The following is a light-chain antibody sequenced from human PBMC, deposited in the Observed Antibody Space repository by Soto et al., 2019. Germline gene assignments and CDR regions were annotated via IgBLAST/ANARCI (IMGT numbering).Light chain of an antibody. CDR2: DAS. J-gene: IGKJ4*01. Sequence: EIVLTQSPATLSLSLGETATLSCRASQSVGSYLAWYQQKPGQAPRLLIYDASTRATGIPARCSGSGSGTDFTLTISSLAPEDCSVYYCQQRTNSPPVTFGGGTKVEIK. V-gene: IGKV3-11*01. CDR1: QSVGSY. CDR3: QQRTNSPPVT.